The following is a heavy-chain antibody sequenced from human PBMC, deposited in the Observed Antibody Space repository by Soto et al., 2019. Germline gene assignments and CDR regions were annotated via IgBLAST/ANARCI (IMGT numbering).Heavy chain of an antibody. CDR1: GFTFSDFA. V-gene: IGHV3-23*01. D-gene: IGHD6-6*01. CDR3: AKVPEYRDGSSFYYFDS. J-gene: IGHJ4*02. Sequence: GGSLRLSCAASGFTFSDFAMNWVRQTPGKRLEWVSIITTTGDTSYYADSVKGRFTISRDNSKNMLYLQMNNLRVDDTAIYFCAKVPEYRDGSSFYYFDSWGQGAPVNVSS. CDR2: ITTTGDTS.